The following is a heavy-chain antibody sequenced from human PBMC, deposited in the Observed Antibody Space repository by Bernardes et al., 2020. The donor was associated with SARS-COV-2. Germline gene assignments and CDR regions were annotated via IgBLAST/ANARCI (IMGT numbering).Heavy chain of an antibody. D-gene: IGHD3-10*01. Sequence: ASVKVSCKASGYTFTGYYIHWVRQAPGQGLEWMGWINPNSGGTTYAQKFQGRVTMTRYTSVITAYMELSRLTSDDTAIYYCARDYYASGSPFDYWGQGTLVTVSS. CDR2: INPNSGGT. CDR1: GYTFTGYY. V-gene: IGHV1-2*02. J-gene: IGHJ4*02. CDR3: ARDYYASGSPFDY.